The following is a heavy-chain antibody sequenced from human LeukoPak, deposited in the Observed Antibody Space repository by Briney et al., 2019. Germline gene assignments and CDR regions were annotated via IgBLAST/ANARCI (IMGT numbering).Heavy chain of an antibody. J-gene: IGHJ4*02. CDR1: GFTFTSYG. Sequence: GGSLRLSCAASGFTFTSYGMSWVRQAPGKGLEWVSTITGSGGSTYYADSVKGRFTISRDNSKNTLFQQMNSLRAEDTAIYYCAKLKGSSWYGAGDYWGQGTLVTVSS. CDR2: ITGSGGST. V-gene: IGHV3-23*01. D-gene: IGHD6-13*01. CDR3: AKLKGSSWYGAGDY.